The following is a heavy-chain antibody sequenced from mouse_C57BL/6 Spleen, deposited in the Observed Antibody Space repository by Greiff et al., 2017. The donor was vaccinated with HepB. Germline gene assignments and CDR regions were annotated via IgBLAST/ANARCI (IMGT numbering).Heavy chain of an antibody. CDR1: GFTFTDYY. CDR2: IRNKANGYTT. CDR3: VKAHSSGYYAWFAY. D-gene: IGHD3-2*02. J-gene: IGHJ3*01. Sequence: EVKLVESGGGLVQPGASLRLSCAASGFTFTDYYMSWVRQPPGKAPEWLALIRNKANGYTTEYTASVKGRFTISRDNSQNSLYLQMNTLRAEDSATYYCVKAHSSGYYAWFAYWGQGTLVTVSA. V-gene: IGHV7-4*01.